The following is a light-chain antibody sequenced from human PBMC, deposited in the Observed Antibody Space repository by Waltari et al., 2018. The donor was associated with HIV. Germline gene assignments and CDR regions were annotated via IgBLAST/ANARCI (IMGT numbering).Light chain of an antibody. CDR2: NVA. J-gene: IGKJ1*01. Sequence: DIQMTQSPSSLSASVGDRVTITCRASQNIKNYLSWYQQKPGKSPKLLIYNVASLQSGVSSSFSGSGSRTDFTLAIDSLQPEDLATYYCQHNYSPPPTFGQGTKVEIK. V-gene: IGKV1-39*01. CDR1: QNIKNY. CDR3: QHNYSPPPT.